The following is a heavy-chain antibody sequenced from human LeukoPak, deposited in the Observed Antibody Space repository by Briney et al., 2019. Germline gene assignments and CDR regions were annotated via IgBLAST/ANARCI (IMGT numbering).Heavy chain of an antibody. J-gene: IGHJ6*04. CDR3: ARALDSGTNPVRYYCYGMDV. Sequence: ASVKVSCKASGYTFTSYGISWVRQAPGQGLEWMGWISAYNGNTNYAQKLQGRVTMTTDTSTSTAYMELRSLRSDDTAVYYCARALDSGTNPVRYYCYGMDVWGKGTTVTVSS. CDR2: ISAYNGNT. D-gene: IGHD3-10*01. V-gene: IGHV1-18*04. CDR1: GYTFTSYG.